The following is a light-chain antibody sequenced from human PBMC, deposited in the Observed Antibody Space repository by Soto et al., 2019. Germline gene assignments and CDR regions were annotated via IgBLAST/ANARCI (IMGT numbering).Light chain of an antibody. CDR1: GSDVGGYNY. V-gene: IGLV2-14*03. J-gene: IGLJ1*01. CDR3: NSYTSSSTLV. Sequence: QSALTQPASVSGSPGQSITISCTGTGSDVGGYNYVSWYQHHPGKAPKLIIYAVNERPSGVSNRFSGSKSGNTASLTISGLKPEYGADYYCNSYTSSSTLVFGTGTKLTVL. CDR2: AVN.